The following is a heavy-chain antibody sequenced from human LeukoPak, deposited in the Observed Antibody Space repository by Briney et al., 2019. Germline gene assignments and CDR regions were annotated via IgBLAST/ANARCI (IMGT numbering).Heavy chain of an antibody. D-gene: IGHD5-24*01. CDR2: INPNSGGT. V-gene: IGHV1-2*02. Sequence: ASVKVSCKASGYTFTGYYMHWVRQAPGQGLEWMGWINPNSGGTNYAQKFQGRVTMTRDTSISTAYMELSRLRSDDTAVYYCARDELARRWLQKSGPIDYWGQGTLVTVSS. J-gene: IGHJ4*02. CDR3: ARDELARRWLQKSGPIDY. CDR1: GYTFTGYY.